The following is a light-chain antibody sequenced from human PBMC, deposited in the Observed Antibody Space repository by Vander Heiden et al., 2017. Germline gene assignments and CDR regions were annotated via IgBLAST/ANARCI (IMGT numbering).Light chain of an antibody. Sequence: SSALTPPPSVSVSPGQAARITCSGDALPKQYAYWYQQKPGQAPVLVIYKDSERPSGIPERFSGSSSGTTATLNISGVQAEDEADYYCQSADSSGTYPVFGGGTKLTVL. CDR1: ALPKQY. CDR3: QSADSSGTYPV. V-gene: IGLV3-25*03. J-gene: IGLJ3*02. CDR2: KDS.